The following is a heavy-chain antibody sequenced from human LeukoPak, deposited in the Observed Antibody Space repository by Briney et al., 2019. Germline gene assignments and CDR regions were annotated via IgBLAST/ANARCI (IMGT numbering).Heavy chain of an antibody. CDR2: IKQDGSEK. V-gene: IGHV3-7*01. D-gene: IGHD6-13*01. J-gene: IGHJ6*03. CDR1: GFTFSSYW. Sequence: GGSLRLSCAASGFTFSSYWMSWVRQAPGKGLEWVANIKQDGSEKYYVDSVKGRFTISRDNAKNSLYLQMNSLRAKDTAVYYCAGDSSSWYYYYYMDVWGKGTTVTVSS. CDR3: AGDSSSWYYYYYMDV.